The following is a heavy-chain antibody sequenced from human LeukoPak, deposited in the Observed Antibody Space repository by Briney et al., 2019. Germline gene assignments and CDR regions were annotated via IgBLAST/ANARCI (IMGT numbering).Heavy chain of an antibody. V-gene: IGHV1-46*01. CDR3: ARALPHRRLMDTTMEQHWFDP. CDR2: ISPSGGST. CDR1: GYTFTGYW. D-gene: IGHD5-18*01. Sequence: GASVKVSCKASGYTFTGYWMHWVRQAPGQGPEWMGVISPSGGSTIYAQKFQGRVTMTRDMSTSTVYMELSSLRSEDTAVYYCARALPHRRLMDTTMEQHWFDPWGQGTLVTVSS. J-gene: IGHJ5*02.